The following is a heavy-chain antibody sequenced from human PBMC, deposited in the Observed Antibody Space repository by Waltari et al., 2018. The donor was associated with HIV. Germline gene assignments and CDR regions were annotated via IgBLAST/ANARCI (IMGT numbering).Heavy chain of an antibody. J-gene: IGHJ6*02. D-gene: IGHD5-18*01. Sequence: QVQLVQSGAEVKKPGASVKVSCKASGYTFTSYAMHWVRQAPGQRLEWMGWINAGNGNTKYSQKFQGRVTITRDTSASTAYMELSSLRSEDTAVYYCARGYVWSGYSYGYFNYGMDVWGQGTTVTVSS. V-gene: IGHV1-3*01. CDR2: INAGNGNT. CDR3: ARGYVWSGYSYGYFNYGMDV. CDR1: GYTFTSYA.